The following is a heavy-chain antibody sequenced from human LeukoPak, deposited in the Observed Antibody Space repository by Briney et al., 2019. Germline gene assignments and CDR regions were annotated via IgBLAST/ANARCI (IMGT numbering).Heavy chain of an antibody. CDR1: GFIFSNYA. CDR3: AKLGDYDILTGYYDSDY. V-gene: IGHV3-23*01. J-gene: IGHJ4*02. D-gene: IGHD3-9*01. CDR2: IGGRDSGT. Sequence: GASLRLSCAASGFIFSNYAMSGVRQPPPKGLEWVSAIGGRDSGTYYADSVRGRFTVSRDDPKNTLYLQMNTPRAEDTAVYCCAKLGDYDILTGYYDSDYWGQGTLVTVSS.